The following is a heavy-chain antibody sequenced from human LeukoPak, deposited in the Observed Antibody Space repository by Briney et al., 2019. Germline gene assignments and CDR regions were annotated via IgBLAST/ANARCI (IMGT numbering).Heavy chain of an antibody. Sequence: GGSLRLSCAASGFTFSSYGMHWVRQAPGKGLEWVAVIWYDGSNKYYADSVKGRFTISRDNSKNTLYLQMNSLRAEDTAVYYCARDQYPPDIVVVPAALDYWGQGTLVTVSS. V-gene: IGHV3-33*01. CDR1: GFTFSSYG. J-gene: IGHJ4*02. CDR2: IWYDGSNK. CDR3: ARDQYPPDIVVVPAALDY. D-gene: IGHD2-2*01.